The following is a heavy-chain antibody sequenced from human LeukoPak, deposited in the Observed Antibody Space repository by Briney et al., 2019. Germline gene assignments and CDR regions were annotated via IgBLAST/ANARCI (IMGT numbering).Heavy chain of an antibody. J-gene: IGHJ3*02. CDR2: IFPGDSDT. Sequence: GESLKISCKGSGYSFTGYWINWVRQMPGKGLEWMGIIFPGDSDTRYSPSFQGQVTISADKSINTAYLQWSSLKASDTAMYYCARTTTVTTGDAFDIWGQGTMVTASS. CDR1: GYSFTGYW. D-gene: IGHD4-17*01. V-gene: IGHV5-51*01. CDR3: ARTTTVTTGDAFDI.